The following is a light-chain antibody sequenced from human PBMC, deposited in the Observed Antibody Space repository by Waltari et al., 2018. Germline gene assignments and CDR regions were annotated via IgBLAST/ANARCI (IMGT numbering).Light chain of an antibody. V-gene: IGLV2-14*01. CDR2: DVS. Sequence: QSALTQPASVSGSPGQSITISCTGTSSDVGGYNDVSWYQQHPGKAPKLMIYDVSKRPSGVSNRFSGSKSGNTASLTISGLQAEDEADYYCSSYTSSSPWVFGGGTKLTV. J-gene: IGLJ3*02. CDR1: SSDVGGYND. CDR3: SSYTSSSPWV.